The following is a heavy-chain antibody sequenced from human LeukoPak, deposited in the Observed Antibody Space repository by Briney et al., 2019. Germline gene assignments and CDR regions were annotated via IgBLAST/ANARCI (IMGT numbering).Heavy chain of an antibody. J-gene: IGHJ4*02. CDR2: IWNDGSNK. Sequence: GGSLRLSCAASGFDFSTYGMHWVRQAPGKGLEWVAVIWNDGSNKYYADSVKGRFTISRDNSKNTLYLLMNSLRAEDTAVYSCARASGPFDYWGQGTLVTVSS. D-gene: IGHD3-10*01. CDR1: GFDFSTYG. V-gene: IGHV3-33*01. CDR3: ARASGPFDY.